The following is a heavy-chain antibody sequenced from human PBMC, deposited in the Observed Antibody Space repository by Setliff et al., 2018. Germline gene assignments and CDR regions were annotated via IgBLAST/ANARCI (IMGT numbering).Heavy chain of an antibody. CDR3: ATARRGYQYGSGSLFDD. D-gene: IGHD3-10*01. J-gene: IGHJ4*02. CDR1: GFTFSNCW. CDR2: INPGGSEK. V-gene: IGHV3-7*01. Sequence: GGSLRLSCTVSGFTFSNCWASWVRQAPGKGLEWVASINPGGSEKYYVDTVKGRFTISRDNAKNSLSLQMNSLRAEDTAVYYCATARRGYQYGSGSLFDDWGQGTLVTVSS.